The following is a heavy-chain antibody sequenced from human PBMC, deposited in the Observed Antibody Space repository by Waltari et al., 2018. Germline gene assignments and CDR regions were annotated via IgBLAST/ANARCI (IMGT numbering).Heavy chain of an antibody. CDR3: ARSGFMDV. CDR1: GFSFSTYW. D-gene: IGHD3-10*01. Sequence: EVQLVESGGGLVQPGGSLRPSCAAPGFSFSTYWMNWARQVPGEGLVSVARINPNGNTVLYADSVKGRFTISRDNAKNMLYLQMNSLRDDDTAVYYCARSGFMDVWGQGTTVTVSS. J-gene: IGHJ6*02. V-gene: IGHV3-74*03. CDR2: INPNGNTV.